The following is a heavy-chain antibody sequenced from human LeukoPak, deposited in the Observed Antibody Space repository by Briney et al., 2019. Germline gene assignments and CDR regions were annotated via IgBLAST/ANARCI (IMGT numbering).Heavy chain of an antibody. CDR3: AKVRWYGVIEEGMDV. D-gene: IGHD4-17*01. CDR1: GFTFSSYA. J-gene: IGHJ6*04. CDR2: ISSSGGST. V-gene: IGHV3-23*01. Sequence: GGSLRLSCAASGFTFSSYAMSWVRQAPGKGLEWVSAISSSGGSTYYAASVKGRFTISTDNSKNTLYLQINSLRAEDTAVYYCAKVRWYGVIEEGMDVWGKGSTVTVSS.